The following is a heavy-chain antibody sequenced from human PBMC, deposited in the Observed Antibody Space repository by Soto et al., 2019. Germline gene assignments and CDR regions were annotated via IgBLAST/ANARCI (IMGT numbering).Heavy chain of an antibody. Sequence: QLQLQESGSGLVKPSQTLSLTCAVSGGSISSGGYSWSWIRQPPGKGLEWIGYIYHSGSTYYNPSLKSRVTISVDRSKNQFSLKLSSVTAADTAVYYCARAPVRIYGDYVGGGEIDYWGQGTLVTVSS. CDR2: IYHSGST. V-gene: IGHV4-30-2*01. D-gene: IGHD4-17*01. CDR3: ARAPVRIYGDYVGGGEIDY. CDR1: GGSISSGGYS. J-gene: IGHJ4*02.